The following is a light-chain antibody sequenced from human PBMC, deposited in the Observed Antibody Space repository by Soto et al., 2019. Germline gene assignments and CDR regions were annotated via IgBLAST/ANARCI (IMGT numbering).Light chain of an antibody. J-gene: IGKJ1*01. V-gene: IGKV1-39*01. CDR1: QSISRS. CDR3: QQSYSSLWT. CDR2: AAS. Sequence: DIQMTHSPSSLSASVVDRVTITCRASQSISRSLNWYQQNPGKAPKLLIYAASSLQTGVPSRFSGSGSGTDFTLTISSLQPEDFATYYCQQSYSSLWTFGQGTKVDIK.